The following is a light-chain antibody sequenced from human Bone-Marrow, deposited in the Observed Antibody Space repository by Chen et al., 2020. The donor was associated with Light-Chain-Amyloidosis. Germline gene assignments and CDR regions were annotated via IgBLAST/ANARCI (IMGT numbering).Light chain of an antibody. CDR1: SGSIATNY. V-gene: IGLV6-57*01. J-gene: IGLJ3*02. CDR3: QSYQGSSQGV. CDR2: EDD. Sequence: NFMLTQPHSVSESPGKTVIISCTRRSGSIATNYVQWYRQRPGSSPTTVIYEDDQRPSGVPDRFSGSIDRSSNSASLTISGLKTEDEADYYCQSYQGSSQGVFGGGTKLTVL.